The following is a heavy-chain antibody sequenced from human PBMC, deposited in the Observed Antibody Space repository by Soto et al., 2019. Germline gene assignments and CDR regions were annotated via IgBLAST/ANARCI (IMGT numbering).Heavy chain of an antibody. D-gene: IGHD6-13*01. CDR3: AKDGGIAGAVEYFQH. V-gene: IGHV3-23*01. CDR2: ISGSGNST. CDR1: GFTFTTYA. J-gene: IGHJ1*01. Sequence: GGSLRLSCAASGFTFTTYATSWVRQAPGKGLEWVSGISGSGNSTYYADSVKGRFTISRDNSKNTLHLQMNSLRAEDTAVYYCAKDGGIAGAVEYFQHWGQGTLVTVSS.